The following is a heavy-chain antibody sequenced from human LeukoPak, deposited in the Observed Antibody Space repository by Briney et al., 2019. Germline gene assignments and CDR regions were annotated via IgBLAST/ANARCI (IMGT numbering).Heavy chain of an antibody. CDR3: ARDTNPTYYYDSSGGDY. J-gene: IGHJ4*02. V-gene: IGHV3-30-3*01. CDR2: ISYDGSNK. CDR1: GFTFSTYA. Sequence: GRSLRLSCAASGFTFSTYAMHWVRQAPGKGLDWVAVISYDGSNKYYADSVKGRFTVSRDNSKNTLYLQMNSLRAEDTAVYYCARDTNPTYYYDSSGGDYWGQGTLVTVSS. D-gene: IGHD3-22*01.